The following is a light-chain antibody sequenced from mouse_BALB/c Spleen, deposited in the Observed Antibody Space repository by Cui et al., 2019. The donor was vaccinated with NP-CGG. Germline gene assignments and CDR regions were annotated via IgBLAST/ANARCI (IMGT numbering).Light chain of an antibody. J-gene: IGLJ1*01. V-gene: IGLV1*01. CDR2: GTN. Sequence: QAVVSPEPAPTTSPGETVTLTCRSSTGAVTTNNYANWVQEKPDHLFTGLIGGTNNRAPGVPARFSGSLIGDKAALTITGAQIEDEAIYFCALWYSNHWVFGGGTKLTVL. CDR1: TGAVTTNNY. CDR3: ALWYSNHWV.